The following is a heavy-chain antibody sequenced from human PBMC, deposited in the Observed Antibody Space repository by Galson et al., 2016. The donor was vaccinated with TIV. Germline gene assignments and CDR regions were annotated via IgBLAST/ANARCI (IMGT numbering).Heavy chain of an antibody. CDR2: ISDGGNT. Sequence: SLRLSCAASGLSVSINYMTWVRQAPGKGLEGVSLISDGGNTYYPDSVQGRFTIARDNSKNTLYLQMNSLRVEDTAVYYCARDRVVDATYYYYYYGMDVWGQGTAVTVSS. J-gene: IGHJ6*02. CDR3: ARDRVVDATYYYYYYGMDV. D-gene: IGHD2-15*01. CDR1: GLSVSINY. V-gene: IGHV3-66*02.